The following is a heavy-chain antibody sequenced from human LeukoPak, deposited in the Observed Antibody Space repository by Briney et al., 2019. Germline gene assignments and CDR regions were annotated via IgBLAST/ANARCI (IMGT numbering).Heavy chain of an antibody. CDR1: GYTFTCYY. J-gene: IGHJ4*02. CDR2: INPNSGGT. CDR3: ARGGYFSSTSCYPPGY. Sequence: ASVKDSFKASGYTFTCYYMHWVRQAPGQGLEWMGWINPNSGGTNYAQKFQGRVTMTSDTSISTAYMELSRLRSDDTAVYYCARGGYFSSTSCYPPGYWGQGTLVTVSS. V-gene: IGHV1-2*02. D-gene: IGHD2-2*01.